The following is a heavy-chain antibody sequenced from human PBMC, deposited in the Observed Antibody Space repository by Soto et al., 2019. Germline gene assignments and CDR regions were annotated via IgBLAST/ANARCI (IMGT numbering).Heavy chain of an antibody. Sequence: QVQLVQSGAEVKKPGSSVKVSCKASGGTFSSYTISWVRQAPGQGLEWMGRIIPILGIANYAQKFQGRVTITEDKSTSTAYMELSSLRSEDTAVYYCAREQGYCSSTGCYGPYCYYYGMDVWGQGTTVTVSS. CDR1: GGTFSSYT. CDR2: IIPILGIA. D-gene: IGHD2-2*01. J-gene: IGHJ6*02. CDR3: AREQGYCSSTGCYGPYCYYYGMDV. V-gene: IGHV1-69*08.